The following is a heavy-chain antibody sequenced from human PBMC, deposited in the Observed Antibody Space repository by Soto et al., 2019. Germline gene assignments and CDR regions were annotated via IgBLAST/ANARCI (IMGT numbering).Heavy chain of an antibody. Sequence: SVKVSCKASGGTFSIYAISWVRQAPGQGLEWMGEIIPIFGTANYAQKFQGRVTITADESTSTAYMELSSLRSEDTAVYYCARSASETYSSSWFYYYYGMDVWGQGTTVTVSS. CDR3: ARSASETYSSSWFYYYYGMDV. CDR2: IIPIFGTA. D-gene: IGHD6-13*01. V-gene: IGHV1-69*13. CDR1: GGTFSIYA. J-gene: IGHJ6*02.